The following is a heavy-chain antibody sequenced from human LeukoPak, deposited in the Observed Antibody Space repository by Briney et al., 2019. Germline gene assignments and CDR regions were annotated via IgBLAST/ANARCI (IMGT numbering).Heavy chain of an antibody. J-gene: IGHJ5*02. D-gene: IGHD6-13*01. Sequence: GGSLRLSCAASGFTFSSYAMSWVRQAPGKGLEWVSAISGSGGSTYYADSVKGRFTISRDNSKNTLYLQMNSLRAEDTAVYYCAKPPEIAAAGKKDWFDPRGQGTLVTVSS. V-gene: IGHV3-23*01. CDR2: ISGSGGST. CDR1: GFTFSSYA. CDR3: AKPPEIAAAGKKDWFDP.